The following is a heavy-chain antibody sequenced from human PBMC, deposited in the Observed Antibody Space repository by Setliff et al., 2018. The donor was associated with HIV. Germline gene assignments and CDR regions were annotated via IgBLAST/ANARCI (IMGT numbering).Heavy chain of an antibody. CDR1: GFTFSIYN. D-gene: IGHD4-17*01. V-gene: IGHV3-48*02. J-gene: IGHJ4*02. CDR2: ISTSGSTI. CDR3: AREKFENGDYEFVSTFDS. Sequence: ARSLRLSCEVSGFTFSIYNMNWVRQAPGKGLEWVSYISTSGSTIYYADSVKGRFTISRDNGKKSLYLQMDSLRDEDTAVYYCAREKFENGDYEFVSTFDSWGQGTLVTVSS.